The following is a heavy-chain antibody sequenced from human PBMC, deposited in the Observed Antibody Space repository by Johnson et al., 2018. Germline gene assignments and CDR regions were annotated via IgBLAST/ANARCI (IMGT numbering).Heavy chain of an antibody. CDR1: GFTFSSYS. J-gene: IGHJ1*01. Sequence: EVQLVESGGGLVTPGGSLRLSCAASGFTFSSYSMNWVRQAPGKGLEWVSAISGSGGSTYYADSVKGRFTISRDNAKNSLYLQMTSLRAEDTAVYYCARSQSAYYGDYVGAEYYQHWGQGTLVTVSS. V-gene: IGHV3-21*01. CDR2: ISGSGGST. CDR3: ARSQSAYYGDYVGAEYYQH. D-gene: IGHD4-17*01.